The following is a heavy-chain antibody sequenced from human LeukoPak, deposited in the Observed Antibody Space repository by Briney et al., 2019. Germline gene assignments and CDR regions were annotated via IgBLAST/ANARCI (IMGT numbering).Heavy chain of an antibody. J-gene: IGHJ3*02. D-gene: IGHD3-10*01. Sequence: SETLSLTCTVSGGSVSSGTYYSSWIRQPPEEGLEWIGYIYYSGSTNYNPSLKSRVTISVDTSKNQFSLKLSSVTAADTAVYYCARVEWFGELSPFDIWGQGTMVTVSS. CDR2: IYYSGST. CDR3: ARVEWFGELSPFDI. CDR1: GGSVSSGTYY. V-gene: IGHV4-61*01.